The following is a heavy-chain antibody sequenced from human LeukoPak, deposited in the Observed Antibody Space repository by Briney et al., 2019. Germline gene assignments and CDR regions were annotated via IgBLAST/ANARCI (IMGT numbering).Heavy chain of an antibody. V-gene: IGHV4-4*07. D-gene: IGHD6-19*01. CDR3: ARTRDSSGWYYFDY. CDR1: GGSISSYY. CDR2: IYTSGST. J-gene: IGHJ4*02. Sequence: SETLSLTCTVSGGSISSYYWSWIRQPAGKGLEWIGRIYTSGSTNYNPSLKSRVTISVDKSKNQFSLKLSSVTAADTAVYYCARTRDSSGWYYFDYWGQGTLVSVCS.